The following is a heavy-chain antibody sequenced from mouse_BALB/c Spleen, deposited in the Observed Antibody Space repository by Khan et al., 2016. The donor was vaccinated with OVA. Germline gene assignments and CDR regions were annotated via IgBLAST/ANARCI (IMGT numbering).Heavy chain of an antibody. D-gene: IGHD2-14*01. CDR1: GYTFTSYT. Sequence: QVQLQQSGAELARPGASVKMSCKASGYTFTSYTIHWIKLRPGQGLEWIGYINPSNGYTNYNQKFKDKATLNADKSSTTDYMQLSSLTSDDSSVYNFVRDGCDYRNDGWFAYWGQGTLVTVSA. CDR3: VRDGCDYRNDGWFAY. V-gene: IGHV1-4*01. CDR2: INPSNGYT. J-gene: IGHJ3*01.